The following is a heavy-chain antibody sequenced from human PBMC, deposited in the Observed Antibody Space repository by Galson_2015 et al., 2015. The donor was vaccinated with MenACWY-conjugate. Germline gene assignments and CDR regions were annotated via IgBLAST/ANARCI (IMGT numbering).Heavy chain of an antibody. J-gene: IGHJ4*02. V-gene: IGHV3-43*01. D-gene: IGHD1-14*01. CDR3: AKAPQPGLTRTYFDY. CDR1: GFTFDDYP. Sequence: SLRLSCAASGFTFDDYPMHWVRQAPGKGLEWVSLISWDGGSTYYADSVKGRFTISRDNSKNSLYLQMNSLRTEDTALYYCAKAPQPGLTRTYFDYWGQGTLVTVSS. CDR2: ISWDGGST.